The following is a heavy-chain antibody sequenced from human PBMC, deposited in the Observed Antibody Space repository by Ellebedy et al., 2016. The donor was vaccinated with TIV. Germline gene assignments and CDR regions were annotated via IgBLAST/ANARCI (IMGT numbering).Heavy chain of an antibody. CDR1: GFTFSSYA. CDR2: ISGSGGRT. V-gene: IGHV3-23*01. J-gene: IGHJ6*03. Sequence: GESLKISXAASGFTFSSYAMSWVRQAPGKGLEWVSAISGSGGRTYYADSVKGRFTISGDNSKNTLYLQMNSLRAEDTAVYYCAKSLARYYYYYMDVWGKGTTVTVSS. CDR3: AKSLARYYYYYMDV. D-gene: IGHD6-6*01.